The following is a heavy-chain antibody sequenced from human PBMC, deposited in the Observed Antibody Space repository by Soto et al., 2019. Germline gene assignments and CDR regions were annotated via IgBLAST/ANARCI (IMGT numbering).Heavy chain of an antibody. CDR1: GFTFSSYA. CDR2: ISYDGSNK. CDR3: ARGYIDAFDI. V-gene: IGHV3-30-3*01. D-gene: IGHD5-18*01. J-gene: IGHJ3*02. Sequence: QVQLVESGGGVVQPGRSLRLSCAASGFTFSSYAMHWVRQAPGKGLEWVAVISYDGSNKYYADSVKGRFTISRDNSKNTLYLQMNSERAEDTAVYYCARGYIDAFDIWGQGTMVTVSS.